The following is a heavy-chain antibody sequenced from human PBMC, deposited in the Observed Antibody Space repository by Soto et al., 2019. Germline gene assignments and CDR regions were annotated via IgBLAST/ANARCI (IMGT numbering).Heavy chain of an antibody. J-gene: IGHJ6*02. CDR2: ISPNSGGT. V-gene: IGHV1-2*02. Sequence: SVKVSCKASGYTFTGYYMHWVRQAPGQGLEWMGWISPNSGGTNYAQKFQGRVTMTRDTSISTAYMELSRLRSDDTAVYYCARGYSVTIFGVVMVYGMDVWGQGTTVTVSS. D-gene: IGHD3-3*01. CDR3: ARGYSVTIFGVVMVYGMDV. CDR1: GYTFTGYY.